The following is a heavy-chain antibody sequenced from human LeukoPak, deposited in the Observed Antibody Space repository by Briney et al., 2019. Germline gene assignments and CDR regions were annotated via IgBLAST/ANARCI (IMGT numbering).Heavy chain of an antibody. D-gene: IGHD3-22*01. Sequence: GSSVTVSCKASGYTFTGYYMHWVRQAPGQGLEWMGWINPNSGGTNYAQKFQGRVTMTRDTSISTAYMELSRLRSDDAAVYYCARDRLHYYDSSGYYDWGQGTLVTVSS. CDR1: GYTFTGYY. J-gene: IGHJ4*02. CDR3: ARDRLHYYDSSGYYD. CDR2: INPNSGGT. V-gene: IGHV1-2*02.